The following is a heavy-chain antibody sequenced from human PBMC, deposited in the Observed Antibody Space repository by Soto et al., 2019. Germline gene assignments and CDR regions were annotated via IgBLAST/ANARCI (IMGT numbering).Heavy chain of an antibody. D-gene: IGHD1-26*01. Sequence: QMQLQESGPGLVRPSETLSLTCTVSGDSLSSPTYYWTWIRQPPGKGLEWIAHIYYSGRTIYNPSLQSRVAISVDTSKNHFYLELNSLTAADTAVYFCARDTTDPEYYYGLDLWGQGTTVIVSS. CDR2: IYYSGRT. V-gene: IGHV4-61*01. J-gene: IGHJ6*02. CDR3: ARDTTDPEYYYGLDL. CDR1: GDSLSSPTYY.